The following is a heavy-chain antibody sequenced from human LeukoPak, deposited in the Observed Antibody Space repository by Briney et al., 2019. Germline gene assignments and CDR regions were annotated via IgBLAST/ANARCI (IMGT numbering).Heavy chain of an antibody. J-gene: IGHJ6*03. CDR1: GGSISSYY. V-gene: IGHV4-4*07. CDR3: ARVLIGWDFWSGSYYYYYMDV. Sequence: SETLSLTCTVSGGSISSYYWSWIRQPAGKGLEWIGRIYTSGSTNYNPSLKSRVTMSVDTSKNQFSLKLSSVTAADTAVYYCARVLIGWDFWSGSYYYYYMDVWGKGTTVTVSS. CDR2: IYTSGST. D-gene: IGHD3-3*01.